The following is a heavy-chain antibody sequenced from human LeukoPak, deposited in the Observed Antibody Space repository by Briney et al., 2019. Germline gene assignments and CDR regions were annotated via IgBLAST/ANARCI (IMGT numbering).Heavy chain of an antibody. D-gene: IGHD5-24*01. CDR2: IIPIFGTA. J-gene: IGHJ4*02. Sequence: ASVKDSCKASGGTFSGYAISWVRQAPGQGLGWMGGIIPIFGTANYAQKFQGRVTITADESTSTAYMELSSLRSEDTAVYYCARESRGGYNQRRYFDYWGQGTLVTVSS. CDR3: ARESRGGYNQRRYFDY. CDR1: GGTFSGYA. V-gene: IGHV1-69*01.